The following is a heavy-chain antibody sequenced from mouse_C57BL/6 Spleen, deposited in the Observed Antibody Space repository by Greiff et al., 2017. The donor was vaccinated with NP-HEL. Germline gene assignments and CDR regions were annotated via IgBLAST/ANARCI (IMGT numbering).Heavy chain of an antibody. V-gene: IGHV1-52*01. Sequence: VQLQQPGAELVRPGSSVKLSCKASGFWMHWVKQRPIQGLEWIGNIDPSDSETHYNQKFKDKATLTVDKSSSTAYMQLSSLTSEDSAVYYCARGEQLRLRFYAMDYWGQGTSVTVSS. CDR3: ARGEQLRLRFYAMDY. D-gene: IGHD3-2*02. J-gene: IGHJ4*01. CDR2: IDPSDSET. CDR1: GFW.